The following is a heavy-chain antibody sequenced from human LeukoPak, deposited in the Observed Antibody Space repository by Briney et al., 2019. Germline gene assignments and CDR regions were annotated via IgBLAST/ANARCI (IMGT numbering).Heavy chain of an antibody. CDR3: ARDFFATVTTYLFDP. D-gene: IGHD4-17*01. CDR2: IYTSGST. J-gene: IGHJ5*02. Sequence: SETLSLTCTVSGGSISSYYWSWIRQPAGKGLEWIGRIYTSGSTNYNPSLKSRVTMSVDTSKNQFSLKLSSVTAADTAVYYCARDFFATVTTYLFDPWGQGTLVTVSS. CDR1: GGSISSYY. V-gene: IGHV4-4*07.